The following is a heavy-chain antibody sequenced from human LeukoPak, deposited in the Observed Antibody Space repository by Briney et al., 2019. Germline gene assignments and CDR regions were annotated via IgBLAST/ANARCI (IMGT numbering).Heavy chain of an antibody. CDR3: ARESERMGWYDY. V-gene: IGHV3-43*02. CDR2: ISGDGGRT. D-gene: IGHD6-19*01. Sequence: GGSLGLSCGPPGLMFHDSAMHGGGQAPGKGLDWVSLISGDGGRTFYADSVKGRFTISRDNSKNDLYLQMNSLRSDDTALYYCARESERMGWYDYWSQGSLVTVSS. J-gene: IGHJ4*02. CDR1: GLMFHDSA.